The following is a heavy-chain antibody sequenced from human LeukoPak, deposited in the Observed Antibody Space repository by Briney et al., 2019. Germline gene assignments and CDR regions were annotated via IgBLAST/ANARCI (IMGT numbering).Heavy chain of an antibody. CDR1: GFTFSSYS. Sequence: GGSLRLSCAASGFTFSSYSMNWVRQAPGKGLEWVSYISSGSSTIYYADSVKGRFTISRDNSKNTLYLQMNSLRAEDTAVYYCAKDNSSSWYVWFDPWGQGTLVTVSS. J-gene: IGHJ5*02. D-gene: IGHD6-13*01. CDR2: ISSGSSTI. CDR3: AKDNSSSWYVWFDP. V-gene: IGHV3-48*01.